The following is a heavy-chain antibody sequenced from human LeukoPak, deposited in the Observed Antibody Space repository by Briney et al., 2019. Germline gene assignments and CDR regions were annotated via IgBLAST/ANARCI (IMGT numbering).Heavy chain of an antibody. CDR2: ISYLSSHV. Sequence: GGSLRLSCSASGFTFSDYDMNWVRQAPGKGLEWVSSISYLSSHVYYGDSVKGRFSISRDNAKNSLYLQMSSLGAEDTAIYYCGRAFPPLRTSSAGDLWGQGILVTVSS. D-gene: IGHD3-16*01. CDR1: GFTFSDYD. CDR3: GRAFPPLRTSSAGDL. V-gene: IGHV3-21*01. J-gene: IGHJ4*02.